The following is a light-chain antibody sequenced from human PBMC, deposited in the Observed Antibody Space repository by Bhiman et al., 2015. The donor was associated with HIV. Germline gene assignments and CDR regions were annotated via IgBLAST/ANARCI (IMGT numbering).Light chain of an antibody. Sequence: QSVLTQPPSVSGAPGQRVTISCTGSSSNIGAGYEVHWYQQLPGAAPKLLIYGNNNRPSGVPDRFSGSKSGTAASLAISGLQAEDEADYYCSSYTSSNTYVFGTGTKVTVL. J-gene: IGLJ1*01. CDR3: SSYTSSNTYV. V-gene: IGLV1-40*01. CDR2: GNN. CDR1: SSNIGAGYE.